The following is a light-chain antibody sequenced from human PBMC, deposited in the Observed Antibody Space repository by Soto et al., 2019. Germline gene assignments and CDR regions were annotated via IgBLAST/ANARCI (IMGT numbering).Light chain of an antibody. J-gene: IGLJ2*01. CDR2: EGS. CDR3: CSYAGSSTYVV. CDR1: SSDVGSYNL. Sequence: QSVLTQPASVSGSPGQSITISCTGTSSDVGSYNLVSWYQQHPGKAPKLMIYEGSKRPSGVSNRFSGSKSGNTASLTISGLQAEDEADYCCCSYAGSSTYVVFGGGTQLTVL. V-gene: IGLV2-23*01.